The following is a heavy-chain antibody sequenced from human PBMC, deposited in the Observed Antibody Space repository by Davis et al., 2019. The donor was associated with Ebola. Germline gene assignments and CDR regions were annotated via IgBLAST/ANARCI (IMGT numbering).Heavy chain of an antibody. D-gene: IGHD3-9*01. CDR3: ARDPSNVLTGFSPYYFNY. J-gene: IGHJ4*02. Sequence: SVKVSCKASGGTFSSYAISWVRQAPGQGLEWMGGIIPIFGTANYAQKFQGRVTISADESTTTVHMELSSLRSEDTAVYYCARDPSNVLTGFSPYYFNYWGQGALVTVSS. CDR2: IIPIFGTA. V-gene: IGHV1-69*13. CDR1: GGTFSSYA.